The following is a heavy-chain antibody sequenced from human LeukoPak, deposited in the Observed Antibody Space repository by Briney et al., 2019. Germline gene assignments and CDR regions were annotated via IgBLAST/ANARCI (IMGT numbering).Heavy chain of an antibody. CDR1: GFTFSSYG. CDR2: ISYDGSNK. J-gene: IGHJ6*01. CDR3: AKRREILTGYSYYYYGMDV. D-gene: IGHD3-9*01. V-gene: IGHV3-30*18. Sequence: GGSLRLSCAASGFTFSSYGMHWVRQAPGKGLEWVAVISYDGSNKYYADSVKGRFTISRDNSKNTLYLQMNSLRAEDTAVYYCAKRREILTGYSYYYYGMDVWGQGTTVTVSS.